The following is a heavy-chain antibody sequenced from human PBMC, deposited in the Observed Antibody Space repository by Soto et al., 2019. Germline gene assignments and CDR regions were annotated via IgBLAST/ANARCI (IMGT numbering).Heavy chain of an antibody. CDR2: INPSGGST. CDR1: GYTFTSYY. V-gene: IGHV1-46*03. CDR3: ARANCSGGSCYRIFDH. D-gene: IGHD2-15*01. J-gene: IGHJ4*02. Sequence: ASVKVSCKASGYTFTSYYMHWVRQAPGQGLEWMGIINPSGGSTSYAQKFQGRVTMTRDTSTSTVYMELSSLRSEDTAVYYCARANCSGGSCYRIFDHWGQGTLVTVSS.